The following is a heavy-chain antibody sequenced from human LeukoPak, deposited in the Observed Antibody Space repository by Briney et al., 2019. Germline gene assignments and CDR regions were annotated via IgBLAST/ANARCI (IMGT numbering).Heavy chain of an antibody. CDR2: ITASGDSA. D-gene: IGHD4-11*01. J-gene: IGHJ4*02. CDR3: ARAGMTTIN. Sequence: GGSLRLSCVTSGFTFVDYYMSWIRQAPGKGLEWVSYITASGDSAYYADSVKGRFTISRDNAKNSLYLQMNSLRAEDTAVYYCARAGMTTINWGQGTLVTVSS. CDR1: GFTFVDYY. V-gene: IGHV3-11*01.